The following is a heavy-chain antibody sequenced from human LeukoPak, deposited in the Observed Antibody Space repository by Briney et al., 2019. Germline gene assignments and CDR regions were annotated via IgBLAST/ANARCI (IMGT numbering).Heavy chain of an antibody. J-gene: IGHJ4*02. CDR2: ISTNGGGT. Sequence: GGSLGLSCAASGFTFSTYAMHWVRQTPGKGLEYVSAISTNGGGTYYANSVKGRFTISRDNSKNTLYLQMGSLRAEVMAVYYCARYCSGVSCYSGYDYWGQGTLVTVSS. CDR3: ARYCSGVSCYSGYDY. D-gene: IGHD2-15*01. CDR1: GFTFSTYA. V-gene: IGHV3-64*01.